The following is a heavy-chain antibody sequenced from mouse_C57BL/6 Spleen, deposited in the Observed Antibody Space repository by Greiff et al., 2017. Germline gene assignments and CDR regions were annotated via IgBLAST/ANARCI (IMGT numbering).Heavy chain of an antibody. CDR2: IDPENGDT. CDR1: GFNIKDDY. J-gene: IGHJ2*01. V-gene: IGHV14-4*01. Sequence: VQLQQSGAELVRPGASVKLSCTASGFNIKDDYMHWVKQRPEQGLEWIGWIDPENGDTEYASKFQGKATITADTSSNTAYLQLSSLTSEDTAVYYCTRGGHFDDWGQGTTLTVSS. CDR3: TRGGHFDD.